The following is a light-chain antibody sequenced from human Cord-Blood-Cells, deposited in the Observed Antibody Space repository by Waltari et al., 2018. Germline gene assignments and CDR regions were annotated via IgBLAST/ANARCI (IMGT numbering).Light chain of an antibody. V-gene: IGKV1-39*01. CDR1: QSISSY. CDR3: QQSYSTPMYS. J-gene: IGKJ2*03. CDR2: AAS. Sequence: DIQRTQSPSPLSASVGDRVTITCRASQSISSYLNWYQQKPGKAPKLLIYAASSLQSGVPSRFSGSGSGTDFTLTISSLQPEDFATYYCQQSYSTPMYSFGQGTKLEIK.